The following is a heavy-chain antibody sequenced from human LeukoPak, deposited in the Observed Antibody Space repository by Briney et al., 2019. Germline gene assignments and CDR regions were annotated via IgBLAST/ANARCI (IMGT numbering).Heavy chain of an antibody. D-gene: IGHD2-21*02. CDR2: IYYSGST. Sequence: PSETLSLTCTVSGYSISSGYYWGWIRQPPGKGLEWIGSIYYSGSTYYNPSLKSRVTISVDTSKNQFSLKLSSVTAADTAVYYCARELVVTAGPGWFDPWGQGTLVTVSS. CDR1: GYSISSGYY. CDR3: ARELVVTAGPGWFDP. V-gene: IGHV4-38-2*02. J-gene: IGHJ5*02.